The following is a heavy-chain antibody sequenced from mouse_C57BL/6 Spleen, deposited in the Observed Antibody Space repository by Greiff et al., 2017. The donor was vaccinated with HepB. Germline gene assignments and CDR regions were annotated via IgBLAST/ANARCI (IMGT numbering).Heavy chain of an antibody. V-gene: IGHV5-6*01. CDR2: ISSGGSYT. J-gene: IGHJ2*01. Sequence: EVQGVESGGDLVKPGGSRKLSGAASGFILSGNGRSWVRRTPDKRLGGVATISSGGSYTYYPDSVKGRFTISRDNAKNTLYLQMSSLKSEDTAMYYCARHSYYYGSSYFDYWGQGTTLTVSS. D-gene: IGHD1-1*01. CDR3: ARHSYYYGSSYFDY. CDR1: GFILSGNG.